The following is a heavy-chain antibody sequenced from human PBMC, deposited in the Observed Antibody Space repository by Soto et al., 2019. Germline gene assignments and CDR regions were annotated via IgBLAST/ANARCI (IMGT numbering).Heavy chain of an antibody. CDR3: ARDKMGELSIADY. CDR2: ISEISDTI. D-gene: IGHD3-16*02. CDR1: GFTFSDYS. Sequence: EVQLVESGGGLVQPGGSLRLSCTASGFTFSDYSMDRVRQTPGKGLEWLSYISEISDTIYYADSVKGGFTISRDNAKTSLFLQMSSLRGEDTAVYYCARDKMGELSIADYWGKGTPVTVSS. V-gene: IGHV3-48*01. J-gene: IGHJ4*02.